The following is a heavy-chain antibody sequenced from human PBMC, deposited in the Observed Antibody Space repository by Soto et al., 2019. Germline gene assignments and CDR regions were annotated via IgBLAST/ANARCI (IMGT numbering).Heavy chain of an antibody. V-gene: IGHV1-8*01. J-gene: IGHJ3*02. CDR1: GYTFTSYD. CDR3: ARGFDCISTSCYGGAFDI. Sequence: ASVKVSCKASGYTFTSYDINWVRQATGQGLEWMGWKNPNSGNTGYAQKFQGRVTMTRNTSISTAYMELSSLRSEDTAVYYCARGFDCISTSCYGGAFDIWGQGTMVTVSS. D-gene: IGHD2-2*01. CDR2: KNPNSGNT.